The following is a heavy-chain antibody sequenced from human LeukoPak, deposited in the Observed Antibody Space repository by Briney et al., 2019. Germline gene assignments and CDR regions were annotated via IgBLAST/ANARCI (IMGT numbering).Heavy chain of an antibody. CDR2: IYYSGST. CDR3: ARLQITFGGVIRPTPYFDY. V-gene: IGHV4-59*08. D-gene: IGHD3-16*02. Sequence: SETLSLTCTASGGSISSYYWSWIRQPPGKGLEWIGYIYYSGSTNYNPSLKSRVTISVDTSKNQFSLKLSSVTAADTAVYYCARLQITFGGVIRPTPYFDYWGQGTLVTVSS. CDR1: GGSISSYY. J-gene: IGHJ4*02.